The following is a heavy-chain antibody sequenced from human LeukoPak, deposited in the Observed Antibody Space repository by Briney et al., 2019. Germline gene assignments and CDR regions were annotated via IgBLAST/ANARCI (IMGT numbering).Heavy chain of an antibody. V-gene: IGHV3-23*01. D-gene: IGHD3-9*01. CDR2: ISGSGGST. Sequence: GGSLRLSCAASGFTLSSYAMSWVPHAPEKGLECVSAISGSGGSTYSADSVKGRFTISRDNSKHTLYLHMNSLRAEDTAVYYCAKDCILTGYGNGYYYYFGMHVWGGGTTVSVS. CDR1: GFTLSSYA. CDR3: AKDCILTGYGNGYYYYFGMHV. J-gene: IGHJ6*02.